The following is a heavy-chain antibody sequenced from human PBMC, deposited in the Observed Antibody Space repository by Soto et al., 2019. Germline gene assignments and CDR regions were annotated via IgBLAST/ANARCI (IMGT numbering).Heavy chain of an antibody. J-gene: IGHJ4*02. CDR1: GGSISSFS. Sequence: SETLSLTCTVSGGSISSFSWSWIRQPPGKGLECIGYIYNSGGTNYNPSLKSRVITSVDTSKNQFSLKLSSVTAADTAVYYCARRYSSGFDYWGQGTLVTVSS. V-gene: IGHV4-59*08. CDR2: IYNSGGT. D-gene: IGHD6-25*01. CDR3: ARRYSSGFDY.